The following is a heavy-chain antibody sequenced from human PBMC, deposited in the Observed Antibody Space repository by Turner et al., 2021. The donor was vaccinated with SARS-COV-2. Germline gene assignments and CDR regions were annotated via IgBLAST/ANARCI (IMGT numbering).Heavy chain of an antibody. CDR3: ARGTYYYDSSVYSGTNGFDP. V-gene: IGHV3-21*01. D-gene: IGHD3-22*01. CDR1: GFTFSSYT. J-gene: IGHJ5*02. Sequence: EVQLVESGGGLVKPGGSLRPSCAASGFTFSSYTMYWVRQAPGKGLEWVSSISSSSSYIYYADSVKGRFTISRDNAKNSLYLQMNSLRAEDKAVYYCARGTYYYDSSVYSGTNGFDPWGQGTLVTVSS. CDR2: ISSSSSYI.